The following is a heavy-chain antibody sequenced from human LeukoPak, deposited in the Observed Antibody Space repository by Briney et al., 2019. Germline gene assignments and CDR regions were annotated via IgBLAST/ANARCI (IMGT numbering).Heavy chain of an antibody. J-gene: IGHJ4*02. D-gene: IGHD2-21*02. CDR3: ARGGDPDY. CDR2: ISSSSGTI. CDR1: GFTFSSYN. Sequence: GSLRLSCAASGFTFSSYNLNWVRQAPGKGLEWVSYISSSSGTIFYADSVKGRFTISRDNVKNSLYLQMNSLRAEDTAVYYCARGGDPDYWGQGTLVIVSS. V-gene: IGHV3-48*04.